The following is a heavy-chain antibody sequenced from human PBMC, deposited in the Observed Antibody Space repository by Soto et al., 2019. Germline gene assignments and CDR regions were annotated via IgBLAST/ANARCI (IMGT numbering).Heavy chain of an antibody. J-gene: IGHJ6*02. CDR3: AREGRGHYYGSGSYPYYYGMDV. CDR2: IIPIFGTA. D-gene: IGHD3-10*01. Sequence: QVQLVQSGAEVKKPGSSVKVSCKASGGTFSSYAISWVRQAPGQGLEWMGGIIPIFGTANYAQKFQGRVTITADKSTSTAYMELSILRSEDTAVYCCAREGRGHYYGSGSYPYYYGMDVWGQGTTVTVSS. V-gene: IGHV1-69*06. CDR1: GGTFSSYA.